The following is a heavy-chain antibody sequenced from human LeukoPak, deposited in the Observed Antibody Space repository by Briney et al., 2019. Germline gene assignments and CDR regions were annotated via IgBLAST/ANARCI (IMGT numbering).Heavy chain of an antibody. CDR2: IAHDGTSK. CDR3: ARGTYYYGSGSYYPPDY. V-gene: IGHV3-30*04. CDR1: GFTFSSYA. D-gene: IGHD3-10*01. Sequence: GGSLRLSCAASGFTFSSYAMHWVRQAPGKGLEWVAVIAHDGTSKYYADSVKGRFTISRDNSKNTLYLEMNSLRAEDTAVYYCARGTYYYGSGSYYPPDYWGQGTLVTVSS. J-gene: IGHJ4*02.